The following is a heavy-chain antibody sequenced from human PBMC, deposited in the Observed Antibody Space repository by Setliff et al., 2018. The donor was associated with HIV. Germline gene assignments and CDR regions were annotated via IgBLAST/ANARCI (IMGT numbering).Heavy chain of an antibody. V-gene: IGHV5-10-1*01. J-gene: IGHJ3*02. CDR1: GYSFTSYW. CDR3: ARMGEYSSSGGAFDT. D-gene: IGHD6-6*01. CDR2: IDPSDSYT. Sequence: GESLKISCKGSGYSFTSYWISWVRQMPGKGLEWMGRIDPSDSYTNYSPSFQGHVTISADKSISTAYLQWSSLKASDTAMYYCARMGEYSSSGGAFDTWGQGTMVTVSS.